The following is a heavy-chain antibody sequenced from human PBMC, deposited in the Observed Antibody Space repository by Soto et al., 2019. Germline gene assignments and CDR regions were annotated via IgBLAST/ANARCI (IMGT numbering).Heavy chain of an antibody. J-gene: IGHJ6*02. CDR3: AREGYCSSGSRAVYSHDYFGMDV. CDR2: ISTYNANT. D-gene: IGHD2-15*01. V-gene: IGHV1-18*01. Sequence: QVQLVQSGTEMKKPGASVKVSCKASGYTFARYGISWVRQAPGQGLEWMGWISTYNANTNYAQKFQGRVTMTTDTFTNTAHMELRSLTSDDTAVYYCAREGYCSSGSRAVYSHDYFGMDVWGQGTTVTVSS. CDR1: GYTFARYG.